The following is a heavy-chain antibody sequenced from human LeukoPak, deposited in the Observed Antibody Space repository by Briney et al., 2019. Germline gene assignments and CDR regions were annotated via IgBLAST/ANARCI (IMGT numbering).Heavy chain of an antibody. D-gene: IGHD2-2*01. CDR3: ARSKGYCSSTSCYADY. CDR2: IRSSGSTK. V-gene: IGHV3-48*03. Sequence: GGSLRLSCAASGFTFSSYEMNWVRQAPGKGLEWASYIRSSGSTKYYADSVKGRFTVSRDNAKNSLYLQMNSLRAEDTAVYYCARSKGYCSSTSCYADYWGQGTLVTVSS. CDR1: GFTFSSYE. J-gene: IGHJ4*02.